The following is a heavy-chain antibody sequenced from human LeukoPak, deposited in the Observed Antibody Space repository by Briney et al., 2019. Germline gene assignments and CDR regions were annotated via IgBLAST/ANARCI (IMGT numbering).Heavy chain of an antibody. D-gene: IGHD2-2*02. V-gene: IGHV4-61*02. CDR2: IYTSGST. Sequence: SQTLSLTCTVSGGSISSGSYYWSWIRQPAGKGLEWIGRIYTSGSTNHNPSLKSRVTISVDTSKNQFSLKLSSVTAADTAVYYCARDKGVVVPAAIPGTYYYYYMDVWGKGTTVTVSS. CDR1: GGSISSGSYY. J-gene: IGHJ6*03. CDR3: ARDKGVVVPAAIPGTYYYYYMDV.